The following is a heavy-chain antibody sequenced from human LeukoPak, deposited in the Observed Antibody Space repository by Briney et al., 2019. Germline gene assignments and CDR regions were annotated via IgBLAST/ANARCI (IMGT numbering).Heavy chain of an antibody. CDR2: IRPSGST. V-gene: IGHV1-46*01. J-gene: IGHJ4*02. CDR3: AREGPETYNFDF. Sequence: ASVKVSCKASGYTFTSYYIHWVRQAPGQGLEYMGIIRPSGSTAYARKFQGRVTMTRDTSTSAVYMELSSLRSEDTAVYYCAREGPETYNFDFWGQGTQVTVSS. D-gene: IGHD5-18*01. CDR1: GYTFTSYY.